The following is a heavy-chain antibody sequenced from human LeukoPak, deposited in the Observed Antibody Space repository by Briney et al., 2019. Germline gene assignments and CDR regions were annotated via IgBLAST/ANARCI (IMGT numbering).Heavy chain of an antibody. CDR3: ATDGRGSYYFDY. CDR2: ISWNSGSI. Sequence: QPGGSLRLSCAASGFTFDDYAMHWVRQAPGKGLEWVSGISWNSGSIGYADSVKGRFTISRDNAKNSLYLQMNSLRAEDTAVYYCATDGRGSYYFDYWGQGTLVTVSS. V-gene: IGHV3-9*01. J-gene: IGHJ4*02. D-gene: IGHD1-26*01. CDR1: GFTFDDYA.